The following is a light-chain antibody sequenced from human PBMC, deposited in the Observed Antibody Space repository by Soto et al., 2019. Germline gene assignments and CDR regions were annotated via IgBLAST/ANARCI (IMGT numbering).Light chain of an antibody. CDR3: HQYGRQPRT. CDR2: GTS. J-gene: IGKJ4*01. CDR1: ESISSTS. Sequence: EIVFTQSPGTLSLSPGESATLSCRASESISSTSLAWYQQKPGQAPRLLIYGTSSRATDIQGRFTGSGSVTDFSLTIRRLEPEDFAGYYCHQYGRQPRTLGGGSKV. V-gene: IGKV3-20*01.